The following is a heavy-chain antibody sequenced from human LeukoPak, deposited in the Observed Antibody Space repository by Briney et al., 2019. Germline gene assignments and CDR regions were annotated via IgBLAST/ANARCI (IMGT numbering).Heavy chain of an antibody. Sequence: GGSLRLSCVVSGFTFNRCWMNWVRQAPGKGLEWVAHINPDGRDTYYVDSVKGRFTISRDNSKNTLYLQMNSLRAEDTAVYYCAKDLAFWSGYYIRYFQHWGQGTLVTVSS. J-gene: IGHJ1*01. CDR3: AKDLAFWSGYYIRYFQH. V-gene: IGHV3-7*03. CDR1: GFTFNRCW. CDR2: INPDGRDT. D-gene: IGHD3-3*01.